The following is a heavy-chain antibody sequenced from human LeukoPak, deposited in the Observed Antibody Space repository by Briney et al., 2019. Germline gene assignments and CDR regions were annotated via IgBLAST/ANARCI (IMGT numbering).Heavy chain of an antibody. V-gene: IGHV4-38-2*02. D-gene: IGHD2-2*01. CDR1: GYSISSGYY. CDR2: IYHSGST. J-gene: IGHJ3*02. Sequence: SETLSLTCTVSGYSISSGYYWGWIRQPPGKGLEWIGSIYHSGSTHYNPSLKSRVTISVDTSKNQCSLKLSSVTAADTAVYYCASYCSSTSCFASDAFDIWGQGTMVTVSS. CDR3: ASYCSSTSCFASDAFDI.